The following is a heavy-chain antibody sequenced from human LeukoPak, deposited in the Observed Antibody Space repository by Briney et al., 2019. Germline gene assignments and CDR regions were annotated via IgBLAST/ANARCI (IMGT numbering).Heavy chain of an antibody. J-gene: IGHJ4*02. Sequence: SVKVSCKASGGTSNSHAISWVRQAPGQGLEWMGRIIPNLGTANRAQNFQDRVTLTADKSTNTAYMELTSLTSDDTAVYYCATTNDGGGYQWGDFFDFWGQGTLVTVSS. CDR1: GGTSNSHA. D-gene: IGHD3-22*01. CDR2: IIPNLGTA. V-gene: IGHV1-69*04. CDR3: ATTNDGGGYQWGDFFDF.